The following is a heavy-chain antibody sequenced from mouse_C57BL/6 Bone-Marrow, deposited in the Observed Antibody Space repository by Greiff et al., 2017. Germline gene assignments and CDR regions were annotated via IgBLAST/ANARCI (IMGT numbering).Heavy chain of an antibody. CDR2: ISSGSSTI. J-gene: IGHJ2*01. V-gene: IGHV5-17*01. CDR3: ARQSHPFDY. Sequence: DVKLVESGGGLVKPGGSLKLSCAASGFTFSDYGMHWVRKAPEKGLEWVAYISSGSSTIYYADTVKGRFTISRDNAKHTLFLQMTSLRSEDTAMYYCARQSHPFDYWGQGTTLTVSS. CDR1: GFTFSDYG.